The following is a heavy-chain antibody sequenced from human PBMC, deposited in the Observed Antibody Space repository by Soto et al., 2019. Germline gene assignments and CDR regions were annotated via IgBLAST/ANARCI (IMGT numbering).Heavy chain of an antibody. Sequence: XGSLRLSCSAAGFTFSSYGMHWVRQAPGKGLEWVAVIWYDGSNKYYADSVKGRFTISRDNSKNTLYLQMNSLRAEDTAVYYCARVVSGLGYYYGMDVWGQGTTVTVSS. CDR2: IWYDGSNK. J-gene: IGHJ6*02. CDR3: ARVVSGLGYYYGMDV. D-gene: IGHD2-21*01. CDR1: GFTFSSYG. V-gene: IGHV3-33*01.